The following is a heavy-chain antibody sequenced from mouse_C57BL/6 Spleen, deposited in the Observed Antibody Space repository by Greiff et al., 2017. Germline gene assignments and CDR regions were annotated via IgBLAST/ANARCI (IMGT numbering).Heavy chain of an antibody. CDR3: AGGGGITTVVAGGYFDV. J-gene: IGHJ1*03. D-gene: IGHD1-1*01. CDR2: IDPSDSYT. CDR1: GYTFTSYW. Sequence: QVQLQQPGAELVMPGASVKLSCKASGYTFTSYWMHWVKQRPGQGLEWIGEIDPSDSYTNYNQKFKGKSTLTVDKSSSTAYMQLSSLTSEDSAVYYCAGGGGITTVVAGGYFDVWGTGTTVTVSS. V-gene: IGHV1-69*01.